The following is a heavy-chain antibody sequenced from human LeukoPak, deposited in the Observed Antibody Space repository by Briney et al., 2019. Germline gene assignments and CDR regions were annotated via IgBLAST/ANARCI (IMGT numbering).Heavy chain of an antibody. CDR3: ARDAPTRIAARPGGFDY. D-gene: IGHD6-6*01. Sequence: PGGSLRLSCAASGFTVSSNYMTWVRQAPGKGLEWVANIREDGTEKNYVDSVKGRFTIFRDNAKNSLYLQMNSLRAEDTAVYYCARDAPTRIAARPGGFDYWGQGTLVTVSS. J-gene: IGHJ4*02. CDR1: GFTVSSNY. CDR2: IREDGTEK. V-gene: IGHV3-7*01.